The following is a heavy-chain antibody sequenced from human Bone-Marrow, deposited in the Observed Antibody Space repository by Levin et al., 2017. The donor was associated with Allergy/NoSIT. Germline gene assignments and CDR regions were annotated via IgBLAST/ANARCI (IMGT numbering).Heavy chain of an antibody. J-gene: IGHJ4*02. CDR1: GFTFSSYA. Sequence: GESLKISCAASGFTFSSYAMHWVRQAPGKGLEWVAVISYDGSNKYYADSVKGRFTISRDNSKNTLYLQMNSLRAEDTAVYYCAVGYDILTGYIDWGQGTLVTVSS. D-gene: IGHD3-9*01. V-gene: IGHV3-30-3*01. CDR3: AVGYDILTGYID. CDR2: ISYDGSNK.